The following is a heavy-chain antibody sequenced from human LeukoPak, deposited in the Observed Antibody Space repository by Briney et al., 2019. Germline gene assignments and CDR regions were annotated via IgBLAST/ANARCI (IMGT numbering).Heavy chain of an antibody. D-gene: IGHD4-17*01. J-gene: IGHJ6*02. Sequence: PGGALGLSWVASGFTLSDHWMYWVRQGPGRGLAHVSRIESDASRTTYADSVKGRFIISRDDAKNTMYLQMNSLRGEDTAVYYCVKGGHKLDIQTTHYYYGLDVWGQGTTVAVSS. CDR1: GFTLSDHW. V-gene: IGHV3-74*03. CDR3: VKGGHKLDIQTTHYYYGLDV. CDR2: IESDASRT.